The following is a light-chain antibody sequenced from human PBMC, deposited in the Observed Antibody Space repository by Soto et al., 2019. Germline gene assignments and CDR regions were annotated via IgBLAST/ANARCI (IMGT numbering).Light chain of an antibody. V-gene: IGKV1-33*01. CDR2: DVF. Sequence: DIQMTQSPSTLSASVGDRVTITCQASQDINNYLNWYQQKPGKAPKLLIYDVFNLQTGVSSRFSGSGSGTDFTFTINSLQPEDIGTYYCQQYGVLPFIFGPGTKVALK. CDR3: QQYGVLPFI. J-gene: IGKJ3*01. CDR1: QDINNY.